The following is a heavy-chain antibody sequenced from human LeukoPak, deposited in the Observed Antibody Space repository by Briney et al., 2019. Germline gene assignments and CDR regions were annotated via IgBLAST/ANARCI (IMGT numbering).Heavy chain of an antibody. CDR3: ARDYCSGASCLRIQTLDS. V-gene: IGHV3-11*04. Sequence: GGSLRLSCAASGFTFSDYYMSWIRQAPGKGLEWVSYVTGSGDIASYADSVRGRFTISRDNAKNQLYLQMNSLGVEDTALYYCARDYCSGASCLRIQTLDSWGQGALVTVSS. J-gene: IGHJ4*02. D-gene: IGHD2-15*01. CDR1: GFTFSDYY. CDR2: VTGSGDIA.